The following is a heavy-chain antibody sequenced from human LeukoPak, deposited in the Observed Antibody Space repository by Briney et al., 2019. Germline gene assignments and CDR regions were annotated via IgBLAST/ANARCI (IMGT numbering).Heavy chain of an antibody. J-gene: IGHJ4*02. D-gene: IGHD3-22*01. CDR1: GGSISSYY. Sequence: SETLSLTCTVSGGSISSYYWSWIRQPAGKGLEWIVRIYTSGSTNYNPSLKSRVTMSVDTSKNQFSLKLSSVAAADTAVYYCARGGYYYYDSSGYYTYYFDYWGQGTLVTVSS. CDR3: ARGGYYYYDSSGYYTYYFDY. CDR2: IYTSGST. V-gene: IGHV4-4*07.